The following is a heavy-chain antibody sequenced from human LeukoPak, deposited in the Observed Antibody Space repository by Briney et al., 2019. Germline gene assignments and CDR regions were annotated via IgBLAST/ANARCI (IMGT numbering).Heavy chain of an antibody. Sequence: SETLSLTCTVSGGSISSGSYYWSWIRQPAGKGLEWIGRIYTSGSTNYNPSLKSRVTISVDTSKNQFSLKLSSVTAADTAVYYCAREVRQVQLWSDYYYYYGMDVRGQGTTVTVSS. V-gene: IGHV4-61*02. CDR3: AREVRQVQLWSDYYYYYGMDV. CDR1: GGSISSGSYY. CDR2: IYTSGST. D-gene: IGHD5-18*01. J-gene: IGHJ6*02.